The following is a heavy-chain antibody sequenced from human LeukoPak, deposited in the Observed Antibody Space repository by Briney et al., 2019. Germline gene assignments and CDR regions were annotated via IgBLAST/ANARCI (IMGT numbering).Heavy chain of an antibody. CDR2: VYFTGRT. CDR3: ARHIPVSYDAFDL. CDR1: GVSITGYY. J-gene: IGHJ3*01. D-gene: IGHD6-19*01. V-gene: IGHV4-59*08. Sequence: SETLSLTCTVSGVSITGYYWSWLRQPPGKGLEWIAYVYFTGRTLYNPSLESRVTISVATSNTQFFLSLTSVTAADTAVYYCARHIPVSYDAFDLWGRGTTVTVSS.